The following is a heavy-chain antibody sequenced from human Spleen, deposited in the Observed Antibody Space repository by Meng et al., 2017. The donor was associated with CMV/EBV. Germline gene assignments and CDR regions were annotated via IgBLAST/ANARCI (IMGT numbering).Heavy chain of an antibody. V-gene: IGHV1-46*01. CDR3: ARDRDYGDYHYYFDY. D-gene: IGHD4-17*01. Sequence: ASVKVSCKASGYTFTSYYLHWVRQAPEQGLEWVGIITPTSGNTRYAQTFQGRVTMTRDTSTSTVYMELTSLRSEDTAVYYCARDRDYGDYHYYFDYWGQGTLVTVSS. CDR2: ITPTSGNT. CDR1: GYTFTSYY. J-gene: IGHJ4*02.